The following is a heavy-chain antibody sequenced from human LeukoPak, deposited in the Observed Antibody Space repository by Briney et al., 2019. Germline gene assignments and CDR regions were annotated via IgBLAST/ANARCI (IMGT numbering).Heavy chain of an antibody. CDR1: GFTFSSYS. V-gene: IGHV3-66*01. Sequence: GGSLRLSCAASGFTFSSYSMNWVRQAPGKGLEWVSVISSGRSTYYADSVKGRFTISRDNSKNALYLQMNSLRAEDTAVYYCARFYDSSGYYYSLWGQGTLVTVSS. J-gene: IGHJ4*02. CDR2: ISSGRST. CDR3: ARFYDSSGYYYSL. D-gene: IGHD3-22*01.